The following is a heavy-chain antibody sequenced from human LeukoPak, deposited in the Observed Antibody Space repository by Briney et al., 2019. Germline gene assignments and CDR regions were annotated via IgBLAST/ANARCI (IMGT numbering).Heavy chain of an antibody. CDR1: GFTFSSYG. CDR2: IWYDGSNK. Sequence: GGSLRLSCAASGFTFSSYGMHRVRQAPGKGLEWVAVIWYDGSNKYYADSVKGRFTISRDNSKNTLYLQMNSLRAEDTAVYYCAKDRTVTTNWFQHWGQGTLVTVSS. J-gene: IGHJ1*01. CDR3: AKDRTVTTNWFQH. D-gene: IGHD4-17*01. V-gene: IGHV3-33*06.